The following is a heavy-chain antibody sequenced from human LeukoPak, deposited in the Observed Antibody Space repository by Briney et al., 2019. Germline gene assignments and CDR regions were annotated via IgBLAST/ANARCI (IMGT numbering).Heavy chain of an antibody. D-gene: IGHD4-23*01. CDR2: ISGGGSGT. J-gene: IGHJ4*02. CDR1: GFTFDSYA. V-gene: IGHV3-23*01. CDR3: ARDSSDYGGKGFDY. Sequence: GGSQRLSCAASGFTFDSYAMNWVRQAPGKGLEWVSGISGGGSGTYYADSVKGRFTISRDNSKNTLYLQMNNLRAEDTAVYYCARDSSDYGGKGFDYWGQGTLVTVSS.